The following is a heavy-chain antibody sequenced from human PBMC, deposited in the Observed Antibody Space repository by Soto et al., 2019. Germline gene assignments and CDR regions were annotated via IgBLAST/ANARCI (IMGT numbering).Heavy chain of an antibody. CDR2: IYYSGST. V-gene: IGHV4-59*01. J-gene: IGHJ4*02. Sequence: PSETLSLTCTVSGGSISSYYWSWIRQPPGKGLEWIGYIYYSGSTNYNPSLKSRVTISVDTSKNQFSLKLSSVTAADTAVYYCARGFRPEYSSSPAWDYWGQGTLVTVSS. CDR1: GGSISSYY. CDR3: ARGFRPEYSSSPAWDY. D-gene: IGHD6-6*01.